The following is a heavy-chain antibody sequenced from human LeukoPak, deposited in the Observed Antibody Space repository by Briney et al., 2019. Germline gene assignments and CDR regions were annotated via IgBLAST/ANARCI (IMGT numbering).Heavy chain of an antibody. J-gene: IGHJ5*02. CDR2: ISSSGSTI. V-gene: IGHV3-48*03. CDR3: ARGGQGYDLNWFDP. CDR1: GFTFSSYE. Sequence: GGSLRLSCAASGFTFSSYEMNWVRQAPGKGLEWVSYISSSGSTIYYADSVKGRFTISRDNAQNSLYLQMNSLRAEDSAVYYCARGGQGYDLNWFDPWGQGTLVTVSS. D-gene: IGHD3-3*01.